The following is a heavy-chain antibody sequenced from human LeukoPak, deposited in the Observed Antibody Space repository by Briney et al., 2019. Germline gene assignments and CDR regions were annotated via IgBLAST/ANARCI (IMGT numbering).Heavy chain of an antibody. CDR2: FSGSGGST. V-gene: IGHV3-23*01. D-gene: IGHD5-18*01. CDR3: AKNAGSSYGLSYFDY. J-gene: IGHJ4*02. Sequence: GGSLRLSCAASGFIFSNYAMSWVRQAPGKGLQWVSAFSGSGGSTYYADSVKGRFTISRDNSKNTVYLQMDSLRAEDSAVYYCAKNAGSSYGLSYFDYWGQGTLVTVSS. CDR1: GFIFSNYA.